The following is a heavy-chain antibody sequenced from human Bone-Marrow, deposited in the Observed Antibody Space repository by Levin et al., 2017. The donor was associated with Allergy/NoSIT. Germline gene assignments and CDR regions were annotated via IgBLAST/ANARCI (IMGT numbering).Heavy chain of an antibody. V-gene: IGHV1-8*01. Sequence: GLEWMGWMNPNSGNTGFAQKFQGRITMTRDTSISTSYMELSSLRSEDTAVYYCARGSGYATRWYDWLDPWGQGALVIVSS. CDR2: MNPNSGNT. D-gene: IGHD6-13*01. CDR3: ARGSGYATRWYDWLDP. J-gene: IGHJ5*02.